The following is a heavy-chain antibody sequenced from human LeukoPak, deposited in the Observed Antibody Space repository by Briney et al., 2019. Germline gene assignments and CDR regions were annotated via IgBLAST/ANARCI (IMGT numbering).Heavy chain of an antibody. D-gene: IGHD2-2*02. J-gene: IGHJ4*02. CDR1: GFTFSSYA. CDR2: ISYDGSNK. Sequence: GRSLRLSCAASGFTFSSYAMHWVRQAPGKGLEWVAVISYDGSNKYYADSVKDRFTISRDNSKNTLYLQMNSLRAEDTAVYYCARVKDIPKAYYFDYWGQGTLVTVSS. V-gene: IGHV3-30*14. CDR3: ARVKDIPKAYYFDY.